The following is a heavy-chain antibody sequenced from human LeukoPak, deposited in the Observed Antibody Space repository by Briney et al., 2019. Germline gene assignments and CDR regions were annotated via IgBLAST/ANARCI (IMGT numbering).Heavy chain of an antibody. CDR2: IYTSGST. CDR1: GGSISSYY. Sequence: PSETLSLTRTVSGGSISSYYWSWIRQPAGKGLEWIGRIYTSGSTNYNPSLKSRVTMSVDTSKNQFSLKLSSVTAADTAVYYCARERVIVVVPAAIGSYYMDVWGKGTTVTVSS. V-gene: IGHV4-4*07. CDR3: ARERVIVVVPAAIGSYYMDV. J-gene: IGHJ6*03. D-gene: IGHD2-2*01.